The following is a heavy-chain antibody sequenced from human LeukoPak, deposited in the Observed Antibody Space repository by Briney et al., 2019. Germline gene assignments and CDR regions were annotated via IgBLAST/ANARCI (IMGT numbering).Heavy chain of an antibody. V-gene: IGHV3-15*01. Sequence: GGSLRLSCAASGFTFSSYAMSWVRQAPGKGLEWVGRIKSKTDGATTDYAAPVEGRFIISRDDSKNTLYLQMNSLKSEDTAVYYCTTDCSSSKCYAAYWYYGMDVWGQGTTVAVS. J-gene: IGHJ6*02. CDR3: TTDCSSSKCYAAYWYYGMDV. D-gene: IGHD2-2*01. CDR2: IKSKTDGATT. CDR1: GFTFSSYA.